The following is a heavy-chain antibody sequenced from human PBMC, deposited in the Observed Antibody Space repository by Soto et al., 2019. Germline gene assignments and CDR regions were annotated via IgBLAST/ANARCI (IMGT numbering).Heavy chain of an antibody. V-gene: IGHV3-30-3*01. Sequence: QVQLVESGGGVVQPGRSLRLSCAASGFTFSSYAMHWVRQAAGKGLEWVAVISYDGSNKYYADSVKGRFTISRDNSKNTLYLQMNGLRAEDTAVYYCARDREDYDEYGMDVWGQGTTVTVSS. CDR3: ARDREDYDEYGMDV. J-gene: IGHJ6*02. CDR2: ISYDGSNK. CDR1: GFTFSSYA.